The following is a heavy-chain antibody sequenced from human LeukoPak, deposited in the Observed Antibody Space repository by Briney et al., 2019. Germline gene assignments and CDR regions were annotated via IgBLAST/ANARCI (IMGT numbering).Heavy chain of an antibody. V-gene: IGHV3-23*01. Sequence: GGSPRLSCAASGFTFSNYAMNWVRQAPGKGLEWVSDISGSGGSTYYADSVKGRFTISRDNSKNTLYLQMSSLRVEDTAVYYCAKDRGPGGKVYWFDPWGQGTLVTVSS. CDR2: ISGSGGST. D-gene: IGHD4-23*01. CDR3: AKDRGPGGKVYWFDP. J-gene: IGHJ5*02. CDR1: GFTFSNYA.